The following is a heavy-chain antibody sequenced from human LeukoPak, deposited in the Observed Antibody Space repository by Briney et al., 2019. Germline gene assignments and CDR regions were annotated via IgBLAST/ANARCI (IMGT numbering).Heavy chain of an antibody. V-gene: IGHV3-64*01. J-gene: IGHJ3*02. CDR1: GFTFSSYA. Sequence: TGGSLRLSCAASGFTFSSYAMHWVRQAPGKGLEYVSAISSNGGSTYYANSVKGRFTISRDNSKNTLYLQMGSLRAEDMAVYYCARTRWNDRMWYDAFDIWGQGAMVTVSS. CDR3: ARTRWNDRMWYDAFDI. CDR2: ISSNGGST. D-gene: IGHD1-1*01.